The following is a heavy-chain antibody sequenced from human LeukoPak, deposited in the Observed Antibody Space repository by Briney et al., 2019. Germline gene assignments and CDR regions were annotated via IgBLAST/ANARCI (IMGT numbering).Heavy chain of an antibody. CDR2: INHSGST. Sequence: SETLSLTCAVYGGSFSGYYWSWIRQPPGKGLEWIGEINHSGSTNYNPSLKSRVTISVDTSKTQFSLKLSSVTAADTAVYYCARGRLAARPFDYWGQGTLVTVSS. D-gene: IGHD6-6*01. CDR1: GGSFSGYY. CDR3: ARGRLAARPFDY. J-gene: IGHJ4*02. V-gene: IGHV4-34*01.